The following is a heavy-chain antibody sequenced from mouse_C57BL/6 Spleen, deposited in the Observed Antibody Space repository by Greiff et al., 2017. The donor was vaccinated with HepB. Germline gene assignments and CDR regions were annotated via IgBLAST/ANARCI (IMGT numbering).Heavy chain of an antibody. V-gene: IGHV1-81*01. CDR1: GYTFTSYG. Sequence: VQLQQSGAELARPGASVKLSCKASGYTFTSYGISWVKQRTGQGLEWIGEIYPRSGNTYYNEKFKGKATLTADKSSSTAYMELRSLTSEDSAVYFCATEGKDYYAMDYWGQGTSVTVSS. CDR2: IYPRSGNT. CDR3: ATEGKDYYAMDY. J-gene: IGHJ4*01.